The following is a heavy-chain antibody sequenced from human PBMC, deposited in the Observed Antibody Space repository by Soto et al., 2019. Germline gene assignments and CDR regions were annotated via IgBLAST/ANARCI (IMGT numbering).Heavy chain of an antibody. CDR1: GFTFSTYD. CDR2: ITGSGGGK. V-gene: IGHV3-21*06. CDR3: TRERKFCEV. Sequence: EVHLVDSGGGLVKPGASLRLSCAASGFTFSTYDMNWVRQAPGKGLEWVSSITGSGGGKYYGDSVKGRFTISKDTAKNSLVLKMTGLTVDDTGVYYWTRERKFCEVWGQGTMVTVSS. J-gene: IGHJ6*02.